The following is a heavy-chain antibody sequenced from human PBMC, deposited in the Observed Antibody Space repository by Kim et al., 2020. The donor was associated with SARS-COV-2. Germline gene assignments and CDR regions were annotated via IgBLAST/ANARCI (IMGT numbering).Heavy chain of an antibody. J-gene: IGHJ6*02. CDR3: ARVRRDYGDCLRGYGMDV. CDR2: ISSSSSYT. D-gene: IGHD4-17*01. Sequence: GGSLRLSCAASGFTFSDYYMRWIRQAPGKGLEWVSYISSSSSYTNYADSVKGRFTISRDNSKNSLYLQMNSLRAEDTAVYYCARVRRDYGDCLRGYGMDVWGQGTTVTVSS. V-gene: IGHV3-11*05. CDR1: GFTFSDYY.